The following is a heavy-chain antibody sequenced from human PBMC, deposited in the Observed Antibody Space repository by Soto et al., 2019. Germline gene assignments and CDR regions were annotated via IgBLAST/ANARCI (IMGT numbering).Heavy chain of an antibody. CDR1: AYNFSNYW. CDR2: IHPSDSDT. J-gene: IGHJ5*02. V-gene: IGHV5-51*01. CDR3: AIHSTGYEDS. Sequence: GESLKISCKGSAYNFSNYWISWVRQMPGRGLEWMGIIHPSDSDTRYSPSFQGQVTISADMSISTAYLQWSSLRTSDTAMYYCAIHSTGYEDSWGQGTLVTVSS. D-gene: IGHD5-12*01.